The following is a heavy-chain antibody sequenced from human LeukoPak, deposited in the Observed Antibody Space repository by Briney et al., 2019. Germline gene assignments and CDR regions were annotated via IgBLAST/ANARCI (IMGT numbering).Heavy chain of an antibody. V-gene: IGHV4-59*01. CDR2: IYYSGST. CDR1: GGXISSYY. D-gene: IGHD1-1*01. J-gene: IGHJ3*02. CDR3: ARFTGTTEAFDI. Sequence: SETLSLTCTGSGGXISSYYCSWIRQPPGKGLEWIGYIYYSGSTNYNPSLKSRVTISVDTSKNQFSLKLSSVTAADTAVYYCARFTGTTEAFDIWGQGTMVTVSS.